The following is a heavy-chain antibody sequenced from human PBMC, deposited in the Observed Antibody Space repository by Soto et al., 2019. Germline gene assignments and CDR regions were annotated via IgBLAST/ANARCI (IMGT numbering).Heavy chain of an antibody. CDR2: INTYNGNT. Sequence: GASVKVSCTTSGGTFSSYSFSWVRQATGQGLEWMGWINTYNGNTNYAQNVQGRVTLTTDTSTSTAYMELRSLRSNDTAIYYCAMVDVYVTPSPQDVWGQGTTVTVSS. CDR1: GGTFSSYS. J-gene: IGHJ6*02. V-gene: IGHV1-18*04. CDR3: AMVDVYVTPSPQDV. D-gene: IGHD3-16*01.